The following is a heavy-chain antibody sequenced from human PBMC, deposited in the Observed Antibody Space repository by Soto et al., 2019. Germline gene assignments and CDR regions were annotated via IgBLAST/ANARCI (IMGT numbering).Heavy chain of an antibody. D-gene: IGHD3-16*02. CDR2: IDPRTGTSGTS. V-gene: IGHV1-46*04. J-gene: IGHJ4*02. CDR1: GYTFAHYY. Sequence: QVQLVQSGAEVKSPGTSVTLSCQTSGYTFAHYYIHWERQAPGQGLEYMGIIDPRTGTSGTSTSPQSVQGRLSITSDASTSTVYMELNNLRSEDTAIYYCARLSRITFIVDWGQGTLVTVSS. CDR3: ARLSRITFIVD.